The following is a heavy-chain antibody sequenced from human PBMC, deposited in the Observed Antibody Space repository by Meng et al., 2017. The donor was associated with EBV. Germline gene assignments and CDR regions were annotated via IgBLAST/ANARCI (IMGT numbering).Heavy chain of an antibody. D-gene: IGHD3-10*01. CDR3: ERSGDVADWFDP. J-gene: IGHJ5*02. CDR2: INSYNSNS. Sequence: QLLPAGAKEDESAVSVAVSSTASGYTFTSIVLQWVPHAPRPGRGLRSSINSYNSNSKHSHQFQTSITITRDTTAKPPYLARLTFGSEDAAVYYCERSGDVADWFDPWGQGTLVTVSS. V-gene: IGHV1-3*05. CDR1: GYTFTSIV.